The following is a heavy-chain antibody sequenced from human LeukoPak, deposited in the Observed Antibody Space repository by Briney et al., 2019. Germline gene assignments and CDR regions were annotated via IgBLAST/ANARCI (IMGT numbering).Heavy chain of an antibody. CDR1: GGSISSYY. D-gene: IGHD1-26*01. J-gene: IGHJ6*03. Sequence: PSETLSLTCTVSGGSISSYYWSWIRQSAGKGLEWIGRMYSSGSSNYNPSLKSRITMSADTSKSEFSLKLTSVTAADTAVYYCARGGRYYYDYYMDVWGKGATVTVSS. CDR3: ARGGRYYYDYYMDV. V-gene: IGHV4-4*07. CDR2: MYSSGSS.